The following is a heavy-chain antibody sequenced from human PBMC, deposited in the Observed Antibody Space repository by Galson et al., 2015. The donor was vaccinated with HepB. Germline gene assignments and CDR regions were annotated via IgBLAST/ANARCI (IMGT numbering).Heavy chain of an antibody. V-gene: IGHV5-51*01. CDR3: ARHAGAGAVAGFDDY. CDR1: GSSFTSYW. CDR2: IYPGDSDT. D-gene: IGHD6-19*01. J-gene: IGHJ4*02. Sequence: QSGAEVTKPGESLKISCKGSGSSFTSYWIGWVRQMPGKGLEWMGIIYPGDSDTRYSPSFQGQVTISADKSISTAYLQWSSLKASDTAMYYCARHAGAGAVAGFDDYWGQGTLVTVSS.